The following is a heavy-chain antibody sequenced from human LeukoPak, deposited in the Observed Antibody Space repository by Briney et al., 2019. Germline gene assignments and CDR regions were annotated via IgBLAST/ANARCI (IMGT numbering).Heavy chain of an antibody. J-gene: IGHJ4*02. V-gene: IGHV3-23*01. D-gene: IGHD3-22*01. CDR1: GFTFSSYA. Sequence: GGSLRLSCAASGFTFSSYAMSWVRQAPGKGLEWVSAISGSGGSTYYADSVKGRFTISRDNSKNTLHLQMNSLRAEDTAVYYCAKTGSTMIVVVINAYFDYWGQGTLVTVSS. CDR2: ISGSGGST. CDR3: AKTGSTMIVVVINAYFDY.